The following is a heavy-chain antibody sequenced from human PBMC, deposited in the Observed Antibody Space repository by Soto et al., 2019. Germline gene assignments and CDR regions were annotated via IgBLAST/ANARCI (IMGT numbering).Heavy chain of an antibody. J-gene: IGHJ6*03. V-gene: IGHV3-23*01. CDR1: GFTFSSYA. Sequence: EVQLLESGGGLVQPGGSLRLSCAASGFTFSSYAMSWVRQAPGKGLEWVSAISGSGGSTYYADSVKGRFTISRDNSKHSLYMQMNSLRAAATAVYYCAKSDGCCDFRDYHYNYMDVWGQGTPVTVSS. CDR3: AKSDGCCDFRDYHYNYMDV. CDR2: ISGSGGST. D-gene: IGHD5-12*01.